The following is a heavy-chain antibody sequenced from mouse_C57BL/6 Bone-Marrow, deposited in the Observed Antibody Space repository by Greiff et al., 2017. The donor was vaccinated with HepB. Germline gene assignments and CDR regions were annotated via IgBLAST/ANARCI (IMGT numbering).Heavy chain of an antibody. CDR2: IRSKSSNYAT. V-gene: IGHV10-3*01. Sequence: EADGGLVQPKGSLKLSCAASGFTFNTYAMHWVRQAPGKGLEWVARIRSKSSNYATYYADSVKDRFTISRDDSQSMLYLQMNNLKTEDTAMYYCAGLDTWFAYWGQGTLVTVSA. J-gene: IGHJ3*01. CDR3: AGLDTWFAY. CDR1: GFTFNTYA.